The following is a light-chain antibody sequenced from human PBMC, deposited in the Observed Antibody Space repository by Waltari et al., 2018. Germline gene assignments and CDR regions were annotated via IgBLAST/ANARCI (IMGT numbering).Light chain of an antibody. CDR1: RRDIGAYNY. V-gene: IGLV2-8*01. Sequence: QSALTQPPSASGSPGQSVTISCTGPRRDIGAYNYVSWYQQHPGKAPKFIMFEVTKRPSGVPDRFSGSKSGITASLTISGLQPEDEADYYCSSYAGSNYLVFGGGTKLTVL. J-gene: IGLJ2*01. CDR2: EVT. CDR3: SSYAGSNYLV.